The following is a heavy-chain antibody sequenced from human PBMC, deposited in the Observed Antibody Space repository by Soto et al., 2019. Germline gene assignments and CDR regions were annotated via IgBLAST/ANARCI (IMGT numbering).Heavy chain of an antibody. D-gene: IGHD6-25*01. CDR1: GCSISSSDFY. J-gene: IGHJ5*02. CDR2: MYYSGST. Sequence: SETLSLTCTVAGCSISSSDFYWGWLRQNPGKGLELIGSMYYSGSTYYNPSLKSRVSISVDTSRNQFTLKLISVTAADTAVYYCAVVDSNGNWFAPWGEGVLVTVSS. CDR3: AVVDSNGNWFAP. V-gene: IGHV4-39*01.